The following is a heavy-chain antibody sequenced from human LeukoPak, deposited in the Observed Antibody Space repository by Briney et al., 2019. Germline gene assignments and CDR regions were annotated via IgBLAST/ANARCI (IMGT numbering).Heavy chain of an antibody. J-gene: IGHJ2*01. Sequence: GGSLRLSCAASGFTFGGSGMHWVRQAPGKGLEWVAFIRYDGSDKHYADSVKGRFTISRDNSKNTLYLQMNSLRAEDTAVYYCAKDTASSWWYFDLWGRGTLVTVSS. CDR2: IRYDGSDK. V-gene: IGHV3-30*02. D-gene: IGHD5-18*01. CDR3: AKDTASSWWYFDL. CDR1: GFTFGGSG.